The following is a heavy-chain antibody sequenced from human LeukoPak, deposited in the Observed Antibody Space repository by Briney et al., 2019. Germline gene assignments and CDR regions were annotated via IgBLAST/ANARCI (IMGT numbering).Heavy chain of an antibody. V-gene: IGHV3-53*01. J-gene: IGHJ4*02. CDR3: ARLQWLDHFDY. CDR1: GFTVSSNY. Sequence: PGGSLRLSCAASGFTVSSNYMSWVRQAPGKGLEWVSVIYSGGSTYYADSVKGRFTISRDNSKNTLYLQMNSLRAEDTAVYYCARLQWLDHFDYWGQGTLVTVSS. CDR2: IYSGGST. D-gene: IGHD6-19*01.